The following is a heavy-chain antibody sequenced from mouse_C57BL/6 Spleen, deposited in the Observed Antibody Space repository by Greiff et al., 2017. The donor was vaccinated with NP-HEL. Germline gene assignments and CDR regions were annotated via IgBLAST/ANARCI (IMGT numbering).Heavy chain of an antibody. D-gene: IGHD1-1*01. CDR2: IYPGDGDT. Sequence: QVQLKESGAELVKPGASVKISCKASGYAFSSYWMNWVKQRPGKGLEWIGQIYPGDGDTNYNGKFKGKATLTADKSSSTAYMQLSSLTSEDSAVYFCGRGEGSSYRWYFDVWGTGTTVTVSS. V-gene: IGHV1-80*01. CDR3: GRGEGSSYRWYFDV. J-gene: IGHJ1*03. CDR1: GYAFSSYW.